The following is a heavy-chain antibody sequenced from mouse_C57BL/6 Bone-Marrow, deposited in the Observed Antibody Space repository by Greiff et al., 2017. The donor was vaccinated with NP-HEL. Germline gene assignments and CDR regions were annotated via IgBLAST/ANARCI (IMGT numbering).Heavy chain of an antibody. CDR2: IRNKANNHAT. D-gene: IGHD1-1*01. CDR1: GFTFSDAW. Sequence: EVKVEESGGGLVQPGGSMKLSCAASGFTFSDAWMDWVRQSPEKGLEWVAEIRNKANNHATYYAESVKGRFTISRDDSKSSVYLQMNSLRAEDTGIYYCTRALITTVVAEWYFDVWGTGTTVTVSS. J-gene: IGHJ1*03. CDR3: TRALITTVVAEWYFDV. V-gene: IGHV6-6*01.